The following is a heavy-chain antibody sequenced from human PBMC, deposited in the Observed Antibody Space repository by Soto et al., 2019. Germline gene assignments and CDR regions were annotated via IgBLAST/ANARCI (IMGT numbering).Heavy chain of an antibody. D-gene: IGHD3-22*01. CDR2: IYYSGST. J-gene: IGHJ6*02. V-gene: IGHV4-39*01. CDR3: ARPAYYYDSSGYLATYGMDV. CDR1: GGSISSSSYY. Sequence: SETLSLTCTVSGGSISSSSYYWGWIRQPPGKGLEWIGSIYYSGSTYYNPSLKSRVTISVDTSKNQFSLKLSSVTAADTAVYYCARPAYYYDSSGYLATYGMDVWGQGTTVTVSS.